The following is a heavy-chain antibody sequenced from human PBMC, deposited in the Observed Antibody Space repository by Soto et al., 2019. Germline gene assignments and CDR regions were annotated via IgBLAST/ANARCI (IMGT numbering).Heavy chain of an antibody. V-gene: IGHV4-31*03. D-gene: IGHD6-13*01. CDR3: ARIKGGAAGNFDY. Sequence: SETLSLTCTVSGDSINNGAYYWSWIRQFPGKCLEWIGYIYYSGSSYFNPSLMSRLTISVDTSKNHFSLRLSSVTAADTAMYYCARIKGGAAGNFDYWGQGSLVTVSS. CDR2: IYYSGSS. CDR1: GDSINNGAYY. J-gene: IGHJ4*02.